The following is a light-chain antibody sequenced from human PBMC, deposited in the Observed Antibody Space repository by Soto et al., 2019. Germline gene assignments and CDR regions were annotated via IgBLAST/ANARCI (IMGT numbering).Light chain of an antibody. Sequence: DIVMTQSPLSLPVTPGEPASISCRSSQSLLHSNGYNYLNWYLQKPGQSPQLLIFLGSNRASGVSDRFSGNGSGTDFTLTISKVEAEDVGVYYCMQALQTPLTFGGGTKVEIK. CDR2: LGS. CDR3: MQALQTPLT. J-gene: IGKJ4*01. CDR1: QSLLHSNGYNY. V-gene: IGKV2-28*01.